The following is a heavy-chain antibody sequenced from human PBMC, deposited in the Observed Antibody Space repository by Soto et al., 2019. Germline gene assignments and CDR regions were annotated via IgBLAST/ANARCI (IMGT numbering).Heavy chain of an antibody. V-gene: IGHV3-23*01. CDR3: AKDRPLYYYDSSGVPDY. CDR1: GFTFSSYA. Sequence: EVQLLESGGGLVQPGGSLRLSCAASGFTFSSYAMSWVRQAPGKGLEWVSAISGSGGSTYYADSVKGRFTISRDNSKNTLYLQMNSLRAADTAVYYCAKDRPLYYYDSSGVPDYWGQGTLVTVSS. CDR2: ISGSGGST. J-gene: IGHJ4*02. D-gene: IGHD3-22*01.